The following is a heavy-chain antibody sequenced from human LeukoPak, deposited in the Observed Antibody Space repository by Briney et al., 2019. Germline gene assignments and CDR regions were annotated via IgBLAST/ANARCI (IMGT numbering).Heavy chain of an antibody. Sequence: ASVKVSCKASGYTFTNYGISWVRQAPGQGLEWMVWISGYNGNTNYAQELQGRVTMTTDTSTNTAYMELRSLRSDDTAVYYCARRRIVAGTDAFDIWGQGTMVTVSS. J-gene: IGHJ3*02. D-gene: IGHD6-19*01. CDR2: ISGYNGNT. CDR3: ARRRIVAGTDAFDI. V-gene: IGHV1-18*01. CDR1: GYTFTNYG.